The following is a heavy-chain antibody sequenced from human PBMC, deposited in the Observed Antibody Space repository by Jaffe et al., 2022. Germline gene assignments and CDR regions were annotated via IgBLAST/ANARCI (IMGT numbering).Heavy chain of an antibody. CDR1: GGSISSGSYY. D-gene: IGHD3-10*01. Sequence: QVQLQESGPGLVKPSQTLSLTCTVSGGSISSGSYYWSWIRQPAGKGLEWIGRIYTSGSTNYNPSLKSRVTISVDTSKNQFSLKLSSVTAADTAVYYCAREDYGSGSYSTGVLGYYYYYYMDVWGKGTTVTVSS. CDR2: IYTSGST. J-gene: IGHJ6*03. V-gene: IGHV4-61*02. CDR3: AREDYGSGSYSTGVLGYYYYYYMDV.